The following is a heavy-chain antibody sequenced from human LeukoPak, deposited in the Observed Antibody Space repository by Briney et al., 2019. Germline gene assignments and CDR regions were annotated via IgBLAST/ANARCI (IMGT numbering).Heavy chain of an antibody. V-gene: IGHV4-31*03. D-gene: IGHD5-24*01. J-gene: IGHJ4*02. CDR2: IYYSGSS. CDR1: SGSINYGGYY. Sequence: SETLSLTCTVSSGSINYGGYYWSWIRQHPGKGLEWIGYIYYSGSSYYNPSLRSRVTISVDTSKNHFSLKLSSVTAADTAVYYCARNRDGYNSFDYWGQGTLVTVSS. CDR3: ARNRDGYNSFDY.